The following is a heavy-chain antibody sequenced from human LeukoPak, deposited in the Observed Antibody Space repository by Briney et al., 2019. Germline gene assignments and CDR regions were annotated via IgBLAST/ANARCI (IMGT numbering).Heavy chain of an antibody. Sequence: SETLSLTCTVSGGSISNVHWTWIRQSPGKSLEWIGCRHKSGSTHYNPSLSSRVTISVDMSKSQFSLKLNSVTAPDTAVYYCARLIGLGEVSPYFDYWGQGRLVTVSS. CDR1: GGSISNVH. CDR2: RHKSGST. D-gene: IGHD3-16*02. V-gene: IGHV4-59*01. CDR3: ARLIGLGEVSPYFDY. J-gene: IGHJ4*02.